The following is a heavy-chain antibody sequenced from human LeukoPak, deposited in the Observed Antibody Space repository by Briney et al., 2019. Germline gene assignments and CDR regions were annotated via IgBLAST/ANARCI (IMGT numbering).Heavy chain of an antibody. CDR3: ATASIAARRPDY. CDR1: GFTFISYG. D-gene: IGHD6-6*01. J-gene: IGHJ4*02. CDR2: ISSSSSYI. Sequence: GGSLRLSCAASGFTFISYGMQWVRQAPGKGLEWVSSISSSSSYIYYADSVKGRFTISRDNAKNSLYLQMNSLRAEDTAVYYCATASIAARRPDYWGQGTLVTVSS. V-gene: IGHV3-21*01.